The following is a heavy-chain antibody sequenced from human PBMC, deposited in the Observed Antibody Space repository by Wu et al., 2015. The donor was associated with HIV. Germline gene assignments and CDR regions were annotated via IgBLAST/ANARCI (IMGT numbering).Heavy chain of an antibody. V-gene: IGHV1-69*05. D-gene: IGHD2-15*01. J-gene: IGHJ6*02. CDR1: GGTFSSYA. CDR2: IIPIFGTA. CDR3: ALYCSGGSCYSYYYYGMDV. Sequence: QVQLVQSGAEVKKPGSSVKVSCKASGGTFSSYAISWVRQAPGQGLEWMGGIIPIFGTANYAQKFQGRVTITTDESTSTAYMELSSLRSEDTAVYYCALYCSGGSCYSYYYYGMDVWGQGTTVTVSS.